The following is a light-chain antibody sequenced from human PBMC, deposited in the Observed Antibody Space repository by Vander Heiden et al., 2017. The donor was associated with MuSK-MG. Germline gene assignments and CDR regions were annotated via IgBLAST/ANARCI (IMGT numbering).Light chain of an antibody. CDR3: RQYLQKVT. V-gene: IGKV2-28*01. CDR2: WGS. CDR1: QSLLHSNGYNY. Sequence: DLVMTQSPLSLPVTPGEPASISCRSSQSLLHSNGYNYLDWYLQKPGQSPQLLIYWGSKRACGVPARFSGRGSDTDFTLKSSSGEAEDVGVYYCRQYLQKVTFGQGTLLEIK. J-gene: IGKJ5*01.